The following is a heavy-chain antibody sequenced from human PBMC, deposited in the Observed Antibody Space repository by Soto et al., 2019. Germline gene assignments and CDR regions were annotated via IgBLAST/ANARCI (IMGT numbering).Heavy chain of an antibody. CDR3: AREVTIFGVVIHNWFDP. D-gene: IGHD3-3*01. CDR1: GGSISSYY. Sequence: PSETLSLTCTVSGGSISSYYWSWIRQPAGKGLEWIGRIYTSGSTNYNPSLKSRVTMSVDTSKNQFSLKLSSVTDADTAVYYCAREVTIFGVVIHNWFDPWGQGTLVTVSS. CDR2: IYTSGST. J-gene: IGHJ5*02. V-gene: IGHV4-4*07.